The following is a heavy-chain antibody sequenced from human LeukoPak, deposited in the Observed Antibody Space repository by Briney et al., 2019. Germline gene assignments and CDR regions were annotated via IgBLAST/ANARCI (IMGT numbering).Heavy chain of an antibody. CDR1: GGSISSGGYS. CDR3: ARLVHRIFGY. CDR2: IYYSGST. Sequence: SETLSLTCAVSGGSISSGGYSWSWIRQPPGKGLEWIGSIYYSGSTYYNPSLKSRVTISVDTSKNQFSLKLSSVTAADTAVYYCARLVHRIFGYWGQGTLVTVSS. J-gene: IGHJ4*02. V-gene: IGHV4-30-2*03.